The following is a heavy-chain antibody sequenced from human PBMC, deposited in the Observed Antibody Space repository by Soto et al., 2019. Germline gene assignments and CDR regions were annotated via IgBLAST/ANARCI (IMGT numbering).Heavy chain of an antibody. CDR3: ARGQRFSDWFDP. V-gene: IGHV4-4*07. CDR1: GGPMSSYY. D-gene: IGHD3-3*01. J-gene: IGHJ5*02. Sequence: SETLSLTCTVSGGPMSSYYWTWIRQPAGKGLEWIGRVYSSGGTHYNPSLKSRVTISLDTSKNQFSLRLLSVTDADTAVYYCARGQRFSDWFDPWGQGTLVTVSS. CDR2: VYSSGGT.